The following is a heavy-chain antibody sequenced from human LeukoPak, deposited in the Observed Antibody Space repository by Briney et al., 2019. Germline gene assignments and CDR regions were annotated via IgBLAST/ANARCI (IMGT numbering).Heavy chain of an antibody. J-gene: IGHJ4*02. CDR3: ARNDGFDY. CDR1: GFTFSSYE. V-gene: IGHV3-48*03. D-gene: IGHD1-1*01. CDR2: ISRSGRTI. Sequence: GGSLRLSCAASGFTFSSYEMNWVRQAPGKGLEWVSYISRSGRTIYYADSVKGRFTISRDNDKNSLYLQMNSLRAEDTAVYYCARNDGFDYWGQGTRVTVSS.